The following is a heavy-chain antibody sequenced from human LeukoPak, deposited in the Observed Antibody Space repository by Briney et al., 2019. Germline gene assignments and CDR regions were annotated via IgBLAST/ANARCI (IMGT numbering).Heavy chain of an antibody. V-gene: IGHV3-30*18. Sequence: PGRSLRLSCAASGFTFSSYGMHWVRQAPGKGLEWVAVISYDGSNKYYADSVKGRFTISRDNSKNTLYLQMNSLRAEGTAVYYCAKDRGDIVVVVAATDGFDYWGQGTLVTVSS. J-gene: IGHJ4*02. CDR2: ISYDGSNK. CDR3: AKDRGDIVVVVAATDGFDY. CDR1: GFTFSSYG. D-gene: IGHD2-15*01.